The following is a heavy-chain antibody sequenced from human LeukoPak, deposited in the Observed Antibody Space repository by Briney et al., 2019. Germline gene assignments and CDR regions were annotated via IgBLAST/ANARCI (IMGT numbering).Heavy chain of an antibody. D-gene: IGHD6-13*01. CDR1: GFTFSSYA. CDR2: ISGSGGST. CDR3: AKHTAAGTGFFDY. Sequence: GGSLRLSCAASGFTFSSYAMSWVRQAPGKGLEWVSVISGSGGSTYYADSVKGRFTISRDNSKNTLYLQMNSLRAEDTAVYYCAKHTAAGTGFFDYWGQGTLVTVSS. J-gene: IGHJ4*02. V-gene: IGHV3-23*01.